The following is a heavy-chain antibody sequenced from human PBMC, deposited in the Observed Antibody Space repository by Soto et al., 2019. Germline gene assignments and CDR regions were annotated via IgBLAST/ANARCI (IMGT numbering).Heavy chain of an antibody. CDR1: GFTFSSYA. J-gene: IGHJ4*02. Sequence: GGSLRLSCAVSGFTFSSYAMSWVRQAPGKGLEWVSAISGSGGSTYYADSVKGRFTISRDNSKNTLYLQMNSLRAEDTAVYYCAKVGAQSGSYYYASSGSYYVSYWGQGPLVTVS. V-gene: IGHV3-23*01. D-gene: IGHD3-22*01. CDR3: AKVGAQSGSYYYASSGSYYVSY. CDR2: ISGSGGST.